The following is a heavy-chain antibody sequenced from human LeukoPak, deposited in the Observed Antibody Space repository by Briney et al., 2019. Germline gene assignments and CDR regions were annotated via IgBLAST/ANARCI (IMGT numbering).Heavy chain of an antibody. CDR1: GYTFSGYF. V-gene: IGHV1-2*02. CDR2: IYPNSGGT. J-gene: IGHJ4*02. Sequence: GASVKVSCRASGYTFSGYFMHWVRQAPGQGLEWMGWIYPNSGGTKYAQKFQGRVTMTRDMSISTIYMELSSLRFDDTAVYYCAREILDWGQGTLVTVSS. CDR3: AREILD.